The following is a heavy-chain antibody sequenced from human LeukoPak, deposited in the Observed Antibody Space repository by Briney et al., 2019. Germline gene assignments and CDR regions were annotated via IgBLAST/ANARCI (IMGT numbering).Heavy chain of an antibody. J-gene: IGHJ4*02. CDR3: AKAFGRYGSGSYPSDY. CDR2: IRYDGSNK. V-gene: IGHV3-30*02. CDR1: GFTFSSYW. D-gene: IGHD3-10*01. Sequence: GGSLRLSCAASGFTFSSYWMHWVRQAPGKGLEWVAFIRYDGSNKYYADSVKGRFTISRDNSKNTLYLQMNSLRAEDTAVYYCAKAFGRYGSGSYPSDYWGQGTLVTVSS.